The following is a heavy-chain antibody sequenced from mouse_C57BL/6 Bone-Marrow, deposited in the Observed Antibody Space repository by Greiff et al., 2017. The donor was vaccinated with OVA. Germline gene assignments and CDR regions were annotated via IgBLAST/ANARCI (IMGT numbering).Heavy chain of an antibody. V-gene: IGHV1-15*01. CDR3: TRSDYYGSPWFAY. D-gene: IGHD1-1*01. CDR1: GYTFTDYE. J-gene: IGHJ3*01. CDR2: IDPETGGT. Sequence: VKLQQSGAELVRPGASVTLSCKASGYTFTDYEMHWVKQTPVHGLEWIGAIDPETGGTAYNQKFKGKAILTVDKSSSTAYMELRSLTSEDSAVYYCTRSDYYGSPWFAYWGQGTLVTVSA.